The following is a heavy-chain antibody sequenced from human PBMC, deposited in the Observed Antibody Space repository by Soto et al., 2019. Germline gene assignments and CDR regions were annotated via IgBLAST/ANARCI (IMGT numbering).Heavy chain of an antibody. CDR2: ITGSGDTT. Sequence: PGGSLRLSCAAFGFTFRNYAMTWVRQAPGKGLEWVSGITGSGDTTFYADSVKGRFTISSDYSKNTVFLQMSSLRAEDTAVYYCVRDRASTWEGPTWGRGTLVTVSS. J-gene: IGHJ5*02. CDR3: VRDRASTWEGPT. D-gene: IGHD1-26*01. V-gene: IGHV3-23*01. CDR1: GFTFRNYA.